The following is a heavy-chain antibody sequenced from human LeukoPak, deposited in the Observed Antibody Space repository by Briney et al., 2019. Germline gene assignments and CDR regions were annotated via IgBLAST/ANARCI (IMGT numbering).Heavy chain of an antibody. V-gene: IGHV1-18*01. Sequence: ASVKVSCKASGYTFTYYGLSWVRQAPGQGLEWMGWIRPHNGGTKYAQKFQGRVTMTTDTSTSTAYMELRSLRSDDTAVYYCARSDYDVLTGNPWFDPWGQGTLVTVSS. D-gene: IGHD3-9*01. CDR2: IRPHNGGT. J-gene: IGHJ5*02. CDR1: GYTFTYYG. CDR3: ARSDYDVLTGNPWFDP.